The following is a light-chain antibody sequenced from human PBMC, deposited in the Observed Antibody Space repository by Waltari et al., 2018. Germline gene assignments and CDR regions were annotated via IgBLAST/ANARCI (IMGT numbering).Light chain of an antibody. V-gene: IGLV2-14*03. Sequence: QSALTQPASVSGSPGQSIALSCTGTDTDICPYTFFPWYRQRPGEVPKLIIYDVNSRLSGISSRFSGSKFGNTASLTISGLQTEDEAVYYCSSYTTGRTYVFGTGTKVTVL. CDR2: DVN. J-gene: IGLJ1*01. CDR1: DTDICPYTF. CDR3: SSYTTGRTYV.